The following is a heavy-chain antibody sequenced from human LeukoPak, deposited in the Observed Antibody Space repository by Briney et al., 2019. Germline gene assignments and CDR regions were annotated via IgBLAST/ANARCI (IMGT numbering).Heavy chain of an antibody. CDR1: GFTFSNAW. CDR2: IYYSGST. D-gene: IGHD2-2*01. CDR3: ARDGPYPGDAFDI. Sequence: PGGSLRLSCAVSGFTFSNAWMSWVRQAPGKGLEWIGSIYYSGSTYYNPSLKSRVTISVDTSKNQFSLKLSSVTAADTAVYYCARDGPYPGDAFDIWGQGTMVTVSS. V-gene: IGHV4-4*02. J-gene: IGHJ3*02.